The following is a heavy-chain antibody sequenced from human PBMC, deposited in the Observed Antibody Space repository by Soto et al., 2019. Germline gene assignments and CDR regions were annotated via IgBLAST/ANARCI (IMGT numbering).Heavy chain of an antibody. V-gene: IGHV4-34*01. Sequence: PSETLSLTCTAYGESFNGYYWSWIRQPPGKGLEWIREIHHSGSTNYNPSLKSRVTFSIDTSKRQFSLKVRSVTAADTAVYYCARGKRGSSWYRGEEKYYYYGMDVWGQGTPVTVSS. CDR3: ARGKRGSSWYRGEEKYYYYGMDV. CDR2: IHHSGST. J-gene: IGHJ6*02. CDR1: GESFNGYY. D-gene: IGHD6-13*01.